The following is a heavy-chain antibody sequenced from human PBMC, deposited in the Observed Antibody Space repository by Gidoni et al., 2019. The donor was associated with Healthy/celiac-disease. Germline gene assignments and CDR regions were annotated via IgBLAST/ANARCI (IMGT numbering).Heavy chain of an antibody. Sequence: QVQLQQWGAGLLKPSETLSLTCAVYGGSVSGYYWSWIRQSPGQRLDWIGEIIHSGSTNYNPSLKSRVTISVDTSKNQFSLKLSSVTAADTAVYYCARGRGRWFGDRGGYWFDPWGQGTLVTVSS. V-gene: IGHV4-34*01. D-gene: IGHD3-10*01. CDR3: ARGRGRWFGDRGGYWFDP. J-gene: IGHJ5*02. CDR1: GGSVSGYY. CDR2: IIHSGST.